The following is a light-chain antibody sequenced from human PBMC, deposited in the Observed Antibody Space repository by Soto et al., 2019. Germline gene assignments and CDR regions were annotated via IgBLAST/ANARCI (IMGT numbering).Light chain of an antibody. CDR1: QSVSSSY. Sequence: EIVLTQSPGTLSLSPGERATLSCRASQSVSSSYLAWYKQKPGQAPRLLIYGASSRATGIPDRFSGSGSGTDFTLTISRLEPEDFAVYYCQPYGSSSYTFGQGTKLEIK. CDR3: QPYGSSSYT. J-gene: IGKJ2*01. V-gene: IGKV3-20*01. CDR2: GAS.